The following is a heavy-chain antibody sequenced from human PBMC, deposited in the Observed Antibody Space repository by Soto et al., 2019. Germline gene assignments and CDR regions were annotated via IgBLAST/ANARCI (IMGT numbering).Heavy chain of an antibody. Sequence: EVQLVESGGGLIQPGGSLRLSCAASWFTVSSNYMSWVRQAPGKGLAWVSVIYSGGSTYYAASVKGRFTISRDNSKNTLYLQMNSLRAEDTAVYYCARDRVESGYPEYFQHWGQGTLVTVSS. CDR3: ARDRVESGYPEYFQH. V-gene: IGHV3-53*01. CDR1: WFTVSSNY. D-gene: IGHD3-22*01. J-gene: IGHJ1*01. CDR2: IYSGGST.